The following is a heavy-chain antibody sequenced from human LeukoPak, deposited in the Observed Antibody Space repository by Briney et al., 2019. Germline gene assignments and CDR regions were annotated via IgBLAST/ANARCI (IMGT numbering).Heavy chain of an antibody. J-gene: IGHJ4*02. CDR2: IYHSGIT. Sequence: VKPSETLSLTCTVSGYSIRSGFYWGWIRQPPGKGLEWIGNIYHSGITYSTPSLKSRVTISVDTSKNQFYLKLSSVTAADTAVYYCAGWRTYYYDSSGYYYTDYWGQGTLVTVSS. CDR1: GYSIRSGFY. CDR3: AGWRTYYYDSSGYYYTDY. V-gene: IGHV4-38-2*02. D-gene: IGHD3-22*01.